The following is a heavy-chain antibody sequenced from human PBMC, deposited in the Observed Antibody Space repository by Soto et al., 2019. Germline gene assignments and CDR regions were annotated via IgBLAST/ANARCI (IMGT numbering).Heavy chain of an antibody. Sequence: SETLSLTCAVYGGSFSGYYWSWIRQPPGKGLEWIGEINHSGSTNYNPSLKSRVTISVDTSKNQFSLKLSSVTAADTAVYYCARGPEYYYGSGSSNWFDPWGQGTLVTVSS. V-gene: IGHV4-34*01. CDR3: ARGPEYYYGSGSSNWFDP. CDR1: GGSFSGYY. CDR2: INHSGST. J-gene: IGHJ5*02. D-gene: IGHD3-10*01.